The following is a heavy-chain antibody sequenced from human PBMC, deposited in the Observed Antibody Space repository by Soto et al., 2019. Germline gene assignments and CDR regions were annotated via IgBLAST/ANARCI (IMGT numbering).Heavy chain of an antibody. CDR2: SEHNYETT. CDR1: SDTFRYSA. CDR3: VNAAHRWELKY. V-gene: IGHV1-69*05. Sequence: QVQLVQSGTEVKKPGSSVMLSCRASSDTFRYSAISWVRQIPGQGLEWIGGSEHNYETTDYAHHFQGRGTNTCAESGSAAFMELIGLQSADMAIYYCVNAAHRWELKYWGQGTLVAVSS. D-gene: IGHD1-26*01. J-gene: IGHJ4*02.